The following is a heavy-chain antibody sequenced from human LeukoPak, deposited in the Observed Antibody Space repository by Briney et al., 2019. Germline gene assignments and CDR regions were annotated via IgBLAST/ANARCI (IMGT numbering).Heavy chain of an antibody. CDR2: ISGSGGST. D-gene: IGHD2-2*01. Sequence: GGSLRLSCAASGFTFSSYAMSWVRQAPGKGLEWVSAISGSGGSTYFADSVKGRFTISRDNSKNTLYLQMNSLRAEDTAVYYCAKERVRCSSSSCYPDAFDIWGQGTMVTVSS. CDR1: GFTFSSYA. CDR3: AKERVRCSSSSCYPDAFDI. V-gene: IGHV3-23*01. J-gene: IGHJ3*02.